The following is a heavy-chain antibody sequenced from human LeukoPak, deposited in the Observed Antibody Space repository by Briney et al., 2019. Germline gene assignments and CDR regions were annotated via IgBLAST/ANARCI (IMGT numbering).Heavy chain of an antibody. CDR2: IKSKADGGTT. J-gene: IGHJ4*02. CDR1: GFTFSSAW. V-gene: IGHV3-15*01. Sequence: GGSLRLSCAASGFTFSSAWMTWVRQAPGKGLEWIGHIKSKADGGTTDYAAPAKGRFTISRDDSKNTLSLQMNSLKYEDTAVYYCTTDPFMLDVYHFHYWGQGTLVTVSS. D-gene: IGHD5/OR15-5a*01. CDR3: TTDPFMLDVYHFHY.